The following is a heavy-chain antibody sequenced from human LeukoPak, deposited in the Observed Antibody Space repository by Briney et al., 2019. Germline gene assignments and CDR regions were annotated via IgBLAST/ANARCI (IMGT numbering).Heavy chain of an antibody. CDR3: ARVVTPRYCTSTSCYLKGWFDP. CDR2: FDPEDGET. Sequence: ASVKVSCKVSGYTLTELSMHWVRQAPGKGLEWMGGFDPEDGETIYAQKFQGRVTMTEDTSTDTAYMELSSLRSEDTAVYYCARVVTPRYCTSTSCYLKGWFDPWGQGALVTVFS. CDR1: GYTLTELS. D-gene: IGHD2-2*01. J-gene: IGHJ5*02. V-gene: IGHV1-24*01.